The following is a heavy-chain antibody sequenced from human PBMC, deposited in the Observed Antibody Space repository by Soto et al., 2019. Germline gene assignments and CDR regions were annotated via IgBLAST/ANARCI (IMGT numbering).Heavy chain of an antibody. D-gene: IGHD2-8*01. J-gene: IGHJ5*01. V-gene: IGHV6-1*01. Sequence: SQTLSLTCAISGDRVSTNSSTSYWIRKSPSRGLEWLGRTYYRSNWYTDYAVSVKGRITISPDTSNNQLSLQLNSVTPDDTAVYYCARLIGNSWLDSWGQGTLVTVSS. CDR3: ARLIGNSWLDS. CDR1: GDRVSTNSST. CDR2: TYYRSNWYT.